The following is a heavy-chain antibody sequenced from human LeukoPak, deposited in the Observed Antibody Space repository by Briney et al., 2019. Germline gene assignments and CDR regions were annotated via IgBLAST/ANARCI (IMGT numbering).Heavy chain of an antibody. CDR3: ARDSGLDAFDI. J-gene: IGHJ3*02. CDR2: ISSSGSTI. CDR1: GFTFSSYS. Sequence: GGSLRLSCAASGFTFSSYSMNWVRQAPGKGLEWVSSISSSGSTIYYADSVKGRFTISRDNAKNSLYLQMNSLRAEDTAVYYCARDSGLDAFDIWGQGTMVTVSS. D-gene: IGHD6-19*01. V-gene: IGHV3-21*04.